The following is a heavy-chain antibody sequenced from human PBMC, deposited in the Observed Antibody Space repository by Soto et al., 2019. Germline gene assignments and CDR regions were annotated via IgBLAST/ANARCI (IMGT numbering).Heavy chain of an antibody. CDR2: TYYRSKWYN. CDR3: ARAPRQHRLELLLDASDI. J-gene: IGHJ3*02. Sequence: SQTLSLTCAISGDSVSSNSAAWNWIRQSPSRGLEWLGRTYYRSKWYNDYAVSVKSRITINPDTSKNQFSLQLNSVTPEDTAVYYCARAPRQHRLELLLDASDIWGQGTLVTVSS. V-gene: IGHV6-1*01. D-gene: IGHD1-7*01. CDR1: GDSVSSNSAA.